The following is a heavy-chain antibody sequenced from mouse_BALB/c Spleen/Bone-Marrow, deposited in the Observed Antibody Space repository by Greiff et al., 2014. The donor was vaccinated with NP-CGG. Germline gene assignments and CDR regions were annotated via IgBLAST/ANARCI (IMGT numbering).Heavy chain of an antibody. V-gene: IGHV3-2*02. CDR2: ISYSGST. CDR1: GYSITSDYA. Sequence: EVRLVESGPGLVKPSQSLSLTCTVTGYSITSDYAWNWIRQFPGDKLEWMGYISYSGSTSYNPSLKSRISITRDTSKNQFFLQLNSMTTEDTATYYCARKALYYALDYWGQGTSVTVSS. CDR3: ARKALYYALDY. J-gene: IGHJ4*01.